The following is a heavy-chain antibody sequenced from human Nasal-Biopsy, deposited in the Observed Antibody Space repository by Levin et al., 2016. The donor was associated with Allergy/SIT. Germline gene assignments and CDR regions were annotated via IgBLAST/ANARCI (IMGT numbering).Heavy chain of an antibody. D-gene: IGHD2-2*01. Sequence: SETLSLTCAVYGGSFSGYYWTWIRQAPGKGLEWIGEINHSGYANYGSTNYSPSLKSRVTISADTSKNHFSLNLISVTAADTAVYYCARGTRRTSDFDYWGQGSLVTVSS. CDR2: INHSGYANYGST. CDR1: GGSFSGYY. V-gene: IGHV4-34*01. J-gene: IGHJ4*02. CDR3: ARGTRRTSDFDY.